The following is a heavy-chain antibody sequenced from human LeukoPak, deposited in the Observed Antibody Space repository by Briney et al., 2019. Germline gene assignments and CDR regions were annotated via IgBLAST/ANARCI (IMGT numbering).Heavy chain of an antibody. CDR3: SRHEALPGDY. J-gene: IGHJ4*02. V-gene: IGHV3-73*01. CDR1: GFTFSGST. CDR2: IRTKANNYAT. Sequence: GGSLRLSCAASGFTFSGSTVHWVRQASGKGLDWVGHIRTKANNYATAYAASVKGRFAISRDDSKNTAYLQMNSLKIEDTAVYYCSRHEALPGDYWGQGTLVTVSS. D-gene: IGHD2-21*02.